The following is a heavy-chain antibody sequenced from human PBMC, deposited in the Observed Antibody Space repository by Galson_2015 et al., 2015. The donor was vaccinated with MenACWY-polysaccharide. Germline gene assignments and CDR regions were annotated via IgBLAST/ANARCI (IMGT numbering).Heavy chain of an antibody. CDR3: ARRRSSSWYEGRYYVMDV. D-gene: IGHD6-13*01. Sequence: PALVTPTPTLTLPCTFSGFSVRTRGVGVGWIRQPPGKALEWLALIYWDDDKRYSPSLKSRLNITKDTSKNQVVITMTNMDPVDTATYYCARRRSSSWYEGRYYVMDVWGQGTTVTVSS. J-gene: IGHJ6*02. V-gene: IGHV2-5*02. CDR1: GFSVRTRGVG. CDR2: IYWDDDK.